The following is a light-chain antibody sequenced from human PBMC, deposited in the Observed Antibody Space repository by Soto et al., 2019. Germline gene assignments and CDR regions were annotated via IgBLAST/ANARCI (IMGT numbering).Light chain of an antibody. Sequence: IALTQSPGTLSLSPGERATLSCRASQTISRNFLAWYQQKPGQAPRLLIYGASKRATGIPDRFSGSGSGAEFTLTISRLEPEDFAVYYCQQYGSSPMYTFGQGTKVDIK. CDR1: QTISRNF. CDR3: QQYGSSPMYT. V-gene: IGKV3-20*01. CDR2: GAS. J-gene: IGKJ2*01.